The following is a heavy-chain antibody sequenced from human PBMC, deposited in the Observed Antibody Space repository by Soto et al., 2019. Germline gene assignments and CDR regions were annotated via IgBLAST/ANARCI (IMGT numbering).Heavy chain of an antibody. D-gene: IGHD6-19*01. CDR2: ISGSGGST. CDR3: AKDRGRASGWSNYYGMDV. J-gene: IGHJ6*02. V-gene: IGHV3-23*01. Sequence: PGGSLRLSCAASGFTFSSYAMSWVRQAPGKGLEWVSAISGSGGSTYYADSVKGRFTISRDNSKNTLYLQMNSLRAEDTAVYYCAKDRGRASGWSNYYGMDVWGLGTTVTVSS. CDR1: GFTFSSYA.